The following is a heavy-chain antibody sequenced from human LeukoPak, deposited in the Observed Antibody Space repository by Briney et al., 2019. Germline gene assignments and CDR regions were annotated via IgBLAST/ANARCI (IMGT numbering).Heavy chain of an antibody. J-gene: IGHJ4*02. CDR2: TYYRSKWFN. Sequence: SQTLSLTCALSGDIVSSTSSAWHWIRQSPSRGLEWLGRTYYRSKWFNDYAVSVKSRIIINPDTSKNQFSLQLNSVTPEDTAVYYCARAVDTAMLALDYWGQGTLVTVSS. V-gene: IGHV6-1*01. D-gene: IGHD5-18*01. CDR1: GDIVSSTSSA. CDR3: ARAVDTAMLALDY.